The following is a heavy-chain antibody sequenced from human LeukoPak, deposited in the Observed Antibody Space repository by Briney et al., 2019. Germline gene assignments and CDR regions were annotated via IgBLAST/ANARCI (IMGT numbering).Heavy chain of an antibody. D-gene: IGHD3-22*01. CDR1: GGSFSGYY. CDR2: INHSGST. V-gene: IGHV4-34*01. J-gene: IGHJ4*02. Sequence: PSETLSLTCAVYGGSFSGYYWSWIRQPPGKGLEWIGEINHSGSTNYNPSLKSRVTISVDTSKNQFSLKLSPVTAADTAVYYCARGREWRYYYDSSGYCFDYWGQGTLVTVSS. CDR3: ARGREWRYYYDSSGYCFDY.